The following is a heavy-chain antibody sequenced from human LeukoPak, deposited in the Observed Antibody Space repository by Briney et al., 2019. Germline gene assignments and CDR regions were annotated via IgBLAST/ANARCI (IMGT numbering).Heavy chain of an antibody. J-gene: IGHJ5*02. CDR3: ARETDYGDYEAFDP. D-gene: IGHD4-17*01. CDR1: GLTVSSNY. V-gene: IGHV3-53*01. CDR2: IYSGGST. Sequence: GGSLRLSCAASGLTVSSNYMSWVRQAPAKGLEWVSVIYSGGSTYYADSVKGRFTISRDNSKNTLYLQMNSLRAEDTAVYYCARETDYGDYEAFDPWGQGTLVTVSS.